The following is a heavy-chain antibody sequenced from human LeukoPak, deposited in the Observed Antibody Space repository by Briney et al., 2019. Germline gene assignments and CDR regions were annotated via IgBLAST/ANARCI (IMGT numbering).Heavy chain of an antibody. Sequence: GGSLRLSCAASGFTFSTYWMHWVRQGPGKGLVWVSRINPDGSGTSHADSVKGRFTISRDNARNTLYLQMNSLRAEDTAVYYCARDSGSGSYSGYWGLGTLVTVSS. CDR3: ARDSGSGSYSGY. CDR2: INPDGSGT. D-gene: IGHD3-10*01. J-gene: IGHJ4*02. CDR1: GFTFSTYW. V-gene: IGHV3-74*01.